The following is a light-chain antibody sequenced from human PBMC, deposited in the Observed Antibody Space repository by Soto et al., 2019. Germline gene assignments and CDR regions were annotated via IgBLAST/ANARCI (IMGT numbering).Light chain of an antibody. J-gene: IGKJ5*01. CDR2: DAT. CDR1: QSISRW. V-gene: IGKV1-5*01. Sequence: DIQMTQSPSTLSASVGDRVTITCRASQSISRWLAWYQQKPGQAPKVLIWDATTLHRGVPSRFSGSGSGTEFTLTISSLQSEDSAAYYCQQYINWPPISFGQGTRLEI. CDR3: QQYINWPPIS.